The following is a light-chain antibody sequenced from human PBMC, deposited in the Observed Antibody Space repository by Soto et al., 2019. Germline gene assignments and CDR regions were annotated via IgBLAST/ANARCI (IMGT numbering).Light chain of an antibody. CDR2: DAS. Sequence: DLQMTQSPSSLSASVGDKVTITCQASQDISNFLNWYQQKPGTAPKLLIYDASNLETGVTSRFSGSGYETDFTFTTSSLQPTDIATYYCQQYDNLPPFTFGPGPKVDIK. CDR3: QQYDNLPPFT. V-gene: IGKV1-33*01. CDR1: QDISNF. J-gene: IGKJ3*01.